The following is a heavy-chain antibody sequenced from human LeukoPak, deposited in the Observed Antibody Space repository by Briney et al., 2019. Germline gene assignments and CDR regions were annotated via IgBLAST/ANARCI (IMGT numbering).Heavy chain of an antibody. Sequence: GGSLRLSCAASGFTFSNYWMHWVRQAPGKGLEWVSAISGSGANTYYADSVKGRFTISRDNSKNTLYLQMNSLRAEDTAVYYCARDGGYQLLFYYYYYMDVWGKGTTVTVSS. D-gene: IGHD2-2*01. CDR2: ISGSGANT. CDR1: GFTFSNYW. V-gene: IGHV3-23*01. CDR3: ARDGGYQLLFYYYYYMDV. J-gene: IGHJ6*03.